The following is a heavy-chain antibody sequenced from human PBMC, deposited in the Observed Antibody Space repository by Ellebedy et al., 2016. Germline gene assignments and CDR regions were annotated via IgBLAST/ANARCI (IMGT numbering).Heavy chain of an antibody. V-gene: IGHV1-46*01. CDR1: GYTFTTYY. CDR2: INPSGGSA. Sequence: ASVKVSXXASGYTFTTYYMHWVRQAPGQGLEWMGIINPSGGSASYAQKFQGRVTMTRDTSTSTAYMELSSLRSEDTAVYYCAAGRSSTSSYYYYYYMDVWGKGTTVTVSS. CDR3: AAGRSSTSSYYYYYYMDV. D-gene: IGHD2-2*01. J-gene: IGHJ6*03.